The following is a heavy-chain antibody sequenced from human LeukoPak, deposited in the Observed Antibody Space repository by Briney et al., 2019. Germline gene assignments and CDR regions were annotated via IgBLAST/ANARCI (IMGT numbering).Heavy chain of an antibody. J-gene: IGHJ6*03. CDR1: GGSIISGSYY. Sequence: SQTLSLTCTVSGGSIISGSYYWRWIRQPAGKGLEWIGRIYTSGSTNYNPSLKSRVTISVDTSKNQFSLKLSSVTAADTAVYYCARWGIAAAGTLGYMDVWGKGTTVTVSS. CDR3: ARWGIAAAGTLGYMDV. D-gene: IGHD6-13*01. V-gene: IGHV4-61*02. CDR2: IYTSGST.